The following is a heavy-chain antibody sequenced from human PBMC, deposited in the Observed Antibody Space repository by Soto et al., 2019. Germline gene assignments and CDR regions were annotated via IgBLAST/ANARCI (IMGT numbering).Heavy chain of an antibody. J-gene: IGHJ5*02. V-gene: IGHV4-39*01. CDR1: GGSISSSSYY. CDR2: IYYSGST. D-gene: IGHD1-26*01. CDR3: ARHTRVGGSYANWFDP. Sequence: QLQLQESGPGLVKPSETLSLTCTVSGGSISSSSYYWGWIRQPPGKGLEWIGSIYYSGSTYYNPSLKSRVTISVDTSKNQFSLKLSSVTAADTAVYYRARHTRVGGSYANWFDPWGQGTLVTVSS.